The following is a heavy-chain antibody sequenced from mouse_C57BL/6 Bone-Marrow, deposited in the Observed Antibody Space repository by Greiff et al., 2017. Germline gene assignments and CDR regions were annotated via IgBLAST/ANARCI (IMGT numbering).Heavy chain of an antibody. CDR2: IRLKSDNYAT. CDR1: GFTFSNYW. D-gene: IGHD4-1*02. CDR3: TVNWDGVRDY. V-gene: IGHV6-3*01. J-gene: IGHJ2*01. Sequence: EVKVVESGGGLVHPGGSMKLSCVASGFTFSNYWMNWVRQSPEKGLEWVAQIRLKSDNYATHYAESVKGRFTISRDDSKSSVYLEMNNLRAEDTGIYYCTVNWDGVRDYWGQGTTLTVSS.